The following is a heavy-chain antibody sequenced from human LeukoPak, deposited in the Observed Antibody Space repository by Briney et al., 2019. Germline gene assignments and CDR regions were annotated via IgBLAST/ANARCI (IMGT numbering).Heavy chain of an antibody. CDR3: ATRSDGYSQFDF. Sequence: GESLKISCKASGYNFTSYWIGWVRQMPGKGLEWMGIIYPGDSDTRYSPSFQGQVTISADKSVSTAYLQWSSLKASDSVIYYCATRSDGYSQFDFWGQGTLVTVSS. D-gene: IGHD5-24*01. V-gene: IGHV5-51*01. CDR1: GYNFTSYW. J-gene: IGHJ4*02. CDR2: IYPGDSDT.